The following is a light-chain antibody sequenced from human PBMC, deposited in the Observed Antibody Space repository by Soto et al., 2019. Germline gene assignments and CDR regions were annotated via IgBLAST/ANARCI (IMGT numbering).Light chain of an antibody. CDR1: QSVSSN. V-gene: IGKV3-15*01. Sequence: EKVMTQSPATLSVSPGERATLSCRASQSVSSNLAWYQQKPGQAPRLLIYGASTRATGIPARFSGSGSGTEFTLTISSLQSEDFAVYYCQQYNNWPWTFGKGTKVDI. J-gene: IGKJ1*01. CDR2: GAS. CDR3: QQYNNWPWT.